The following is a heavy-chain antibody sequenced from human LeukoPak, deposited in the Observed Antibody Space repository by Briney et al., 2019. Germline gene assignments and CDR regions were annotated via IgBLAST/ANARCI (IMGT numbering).Heavy chain of an antibody. J-gene: IGHJ3*02. Sequence: PGGSLRLSCAASGFTFSSYSMSWVRQAPGKGLEWVSSISSSSSYIYYADSVKGRFTISRDNAKNSLYLQMNSLRAEDTAVYYCARDRGLRFLEWLRDDAFDIWGQGTMVTVSS. CDR1: GFTFSSYS. V-gene: IGHV3-21*01. D-gene: IGHD3-3*01. CDR2: ISSSSSYI. CDR3: ARDRGLRFLEWLRDDAFDI.